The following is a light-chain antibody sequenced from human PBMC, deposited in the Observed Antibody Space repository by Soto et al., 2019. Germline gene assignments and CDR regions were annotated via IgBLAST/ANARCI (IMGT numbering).Light chain of an antibody. CDR2: AAS. V-gene: IGKV3-11*01. CDR3: QQRSNWPT. J-gene: IGKJ5*01. CDR1: QSFSTSY. Sequence: VLTHSPGPLSLSPLERATLSFRASQSFSTSYLAWYQQKPGQAPRLLIFAASNRATGIPARFSGSGSGTDFTLTISSLEPEDFAVYYCQQRSNWPTFGQGTRLEI.